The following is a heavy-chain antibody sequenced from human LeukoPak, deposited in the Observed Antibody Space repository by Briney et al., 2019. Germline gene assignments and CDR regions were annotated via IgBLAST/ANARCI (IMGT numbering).Heavy chain of an antibody. CDR3: ARDSTSSGVFDY. CDR1: GGSFSGYY. D-gene: IGHD3-22*01. V-gene: IGHV4-34*09. Sequence: SETLSLTCAVYGGSFSGYYWSWIRQPPGKGLEWIGEINHSGSTNYNPSLKSRVTISVDTSKNQFSLKLSSVTAADTAVYYCARDSTSSGVFDYWGQGTLVTVSS. J-gene: IGHJ4*02. CDR2: INHSGST.